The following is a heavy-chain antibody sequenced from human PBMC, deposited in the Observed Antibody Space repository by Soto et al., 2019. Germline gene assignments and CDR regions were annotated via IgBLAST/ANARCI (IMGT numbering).Heavy chain of an antibody. Sequence: ASVKVSCKASGYTFTSYAMHWVRQAPGQRLEWMGWINAGNGNTKYSQKFQGRVTMTTDTSTNTAYLDLWTLISDDTAVYYCARSWVTGKGGIDVWGQGTTVTVSS. CDR2: INAGNGNT. CDR3: ARSWVTGKGGIDV. J-gene: IGHJ6*02. CDR1: GYTFTSYA. V-gene: IGHV1-3*01. D-gene: IGHD3-16*01.